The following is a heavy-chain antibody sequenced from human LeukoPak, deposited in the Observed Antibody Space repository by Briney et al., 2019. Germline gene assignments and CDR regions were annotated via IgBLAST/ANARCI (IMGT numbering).Heavy chain of an antibody. CDR3: ARGGQIQLWLRVGGWFDP. D-gene: IGHD5-18*01. J-gene: IGHJ5*02. V-gene: IGHV1-24*01. Sequence: ASVKVSCKVSGYTLTELSMHWVRQAPGKGLEWMGGFDPEDGETIYAQKFQGRVTMTEDTSTDTAYMELSRLRSDDTAVYYCARGGQIQLWLRVGGWFDPWGQGTLVTVSS. CDR2: FDPEDGET. CDR1: GYTLTELS.